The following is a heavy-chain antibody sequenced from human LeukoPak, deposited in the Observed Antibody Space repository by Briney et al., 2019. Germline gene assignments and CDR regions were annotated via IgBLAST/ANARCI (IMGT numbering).Heavy chain of an antibody. CDR1: GFTFSSYW. Sequence: GGSLRLSCAASGFTFSSYWMTWVRQAPGKGLEWVANIKYDGSEKDYMDSVKGRFTISRDNAKNSLYLQMNSLRAEDTAVYYCARDIEAAGLFLGYWGQGTLVTVSS. J-gene: IGHJ4*02. V-gene: IGHV3-7*01. D-gene: IGHD6-13*01. CDR3: ARDIEAAGLFLGY. CDR2: IKYDGSEK.